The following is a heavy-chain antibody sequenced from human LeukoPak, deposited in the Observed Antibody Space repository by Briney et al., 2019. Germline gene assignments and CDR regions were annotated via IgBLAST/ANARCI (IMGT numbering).Heavy chain of an antibody. D-gene: IGHD6-19*01. J-gene: IGHJ2*01. Sequence: SETLSLTCTVSGGSISSHYWSWIREPPGKGLEWMAYIYHSGSTNYNPSLKSRVTISVDTSKNQFSLKVNSVTAADTAVYYCARVGYSSGWSHFDLWGRGTLLTVSS. CDR2: IYHSGST. V-gene: IGHV4-59*11. CDR1: GGSISSHY. CDR3: ARVGYSSGWSHFDL.